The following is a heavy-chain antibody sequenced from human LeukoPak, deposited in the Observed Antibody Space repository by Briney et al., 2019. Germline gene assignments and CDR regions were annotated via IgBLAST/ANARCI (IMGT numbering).Heavy chain of an antibody. J-gene: IGHJ6*03. CDR2: ISSSSSYI. CDR1: GFTFSSYS. V-gene: IGHV3-21*01. CDR3: ARGSYDYGDYVPYYYYYMDV. D-gene: IGHD4-17*01. Sequence: GGSLRLSCAASGFTFSSYSMNWVRQAPGKGLEWVSSISSSSSYIYYADSVKGRFTISRDNAKNSLYLQMNSLRAEDTAVYYCARGSYDYGDYVPYYYYYMDVWGKGTRSPSP.